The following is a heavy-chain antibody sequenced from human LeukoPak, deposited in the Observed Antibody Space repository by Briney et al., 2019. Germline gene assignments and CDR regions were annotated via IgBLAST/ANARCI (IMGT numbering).Heavy chain of an antibody. CDR2: VSSSGRHM. V-gene: IGHV3-21*04. CDR3: AKDLSSSWSPIQFDP. J-gene: IGHJ5*02. Sequence: GGSLRLSCAASGFTFSSYSMNWVRQAPGKGLEWVSSVSSSGRHMYYADSVKGRFTISRDNAKNSLYLQMNSLRAEDTAVYYCAKDLSSSWSPIQFDPWGQGTLVTVSS. CDR1: GFTFSSYS. D-gene: IGHD6-13*01.